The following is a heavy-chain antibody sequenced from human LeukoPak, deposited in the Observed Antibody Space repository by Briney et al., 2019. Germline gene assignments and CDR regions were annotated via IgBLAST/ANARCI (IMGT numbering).Heavy chain of an antibody. CDR3: ARISSITTSFDY. J-gene: IGHJ4*02. CDR1: GGSISSSSYY. D-gene: IGHD3-22*01. CDR2: IYYSGST. Sequence: SETLSLTCTVSGGSISSSSYYWGWIRQPPGKGLEWIGSIYYSGSTYYNPSLKSRVTISVDTSKNQFSLKLSSVTAADTAVYYCARISSITTSFDYWGQGTLVTVSS. V-gene: IGHV4-39*01.